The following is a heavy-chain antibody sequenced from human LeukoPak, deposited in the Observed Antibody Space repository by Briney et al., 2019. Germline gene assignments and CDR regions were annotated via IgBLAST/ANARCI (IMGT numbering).Heavy chain of an antibody. CDR1: GGSVSSGGYY. V-gene: IGHV4-61*08. CDR3: ARELGIVGAYDAFDI. CDR2: IYYSGST. Sequence: PSETLSLTCTVSGGSVSSGGYYWIWIRQPPGKGLEWIGYIYYSGSTNYNPSLKSRVTISVDTSKNQFSLKLSSVTAADTAVYYCARELGIVGAYDAFDIWGQGTMVTVSS. D-gene: IGHD1-26*01. J-gene: IGHJ3*02.